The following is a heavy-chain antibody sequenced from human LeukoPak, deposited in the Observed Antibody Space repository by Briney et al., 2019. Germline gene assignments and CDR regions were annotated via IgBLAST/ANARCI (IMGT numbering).Heavy chain of an antibody. CDR2: IKQDGSEK. J-gene: IGHJ6*03. Sequence: GGSLRLSCAASGFTFNNYAMSWVRQAPGKGLEWVANIKQDGSEKYYVDSVKGRFTISRDNAKNSLYLQMNSLRAEDTAVYYCASSSYYYYMDVWGKGTTVTVSS. CDR1: GFTFNNYA. D-gene: IGHD6-13*01. V-gene: IGHV3-7*01. CDR3: ASSSYYYYMDV.